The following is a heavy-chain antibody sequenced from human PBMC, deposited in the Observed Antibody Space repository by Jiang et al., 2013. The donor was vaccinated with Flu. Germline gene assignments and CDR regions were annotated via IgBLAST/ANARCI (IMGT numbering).Heavy chain of an antibody. CDR2: ISSSGNFI. CDR1: GFTFSDHY. V-gene: IGHV3-11*06. Sequence: VQLVESGGGLVKPGGSLRLSCAGSGFTFSDHYMSWIRQAPGKGLEWVSYISSSGNFIKYADSVKGRSTISRDNANNSLFLQMDSLRVEDTAVYYCARTVSYSDYWSGYSGGDAFDIVGPRDNGHRLI. CDR3: ARTVSYSDYWSGYSGGDAFDI. J-gene: IGHJ3*02. D-gene: IGHD3-3*01.